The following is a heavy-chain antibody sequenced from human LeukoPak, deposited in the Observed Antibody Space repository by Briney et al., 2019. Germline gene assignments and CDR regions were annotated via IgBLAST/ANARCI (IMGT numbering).Heavy chain of an antibody. Sequence: GGSLRLSCAASGFAFSSYAMHWVRQAPGKGLEWVAVISYDAGNKYYADSVRGRLTISRDNSKNTVYLQMNSLRAEDTAVYYCAKDSRIYYDSSDFDYWGQGTLVTVSS. D-gene: IGHD3-22*01. J-gene: IGHJ4*02. CDR1: GFAFSSYA. V-gene: IGHV3-30*04. CDR2: ISYDAGNK. CDR3: AKDSRIYYDSSDFDY.